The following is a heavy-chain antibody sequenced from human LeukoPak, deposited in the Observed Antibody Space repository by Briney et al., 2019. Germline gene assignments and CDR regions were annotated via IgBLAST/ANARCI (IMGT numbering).Heavy chain of an antibody. V-gene: IGHV1-69*05. CDR2: VIPLFNTP. Sequence: ASVKVSWKASGDISNNYVITWVRQAPGQGLEWMGGVIPLFNTPNYAQRFQGRVTITTDQSTHTSYMELRSLRSEDTAVYYCARVDRNHFYIDVWGRGTTVTVSS. J-gene: IGHJ6*03. CDR3: ARVDRNHFYIDV. CDR1: GDISNNYV. D-gene: IGHD3-10*01.